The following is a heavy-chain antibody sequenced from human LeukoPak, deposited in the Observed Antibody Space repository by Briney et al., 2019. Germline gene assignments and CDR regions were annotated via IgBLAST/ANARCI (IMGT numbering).Heavy chain of an antibody. V-gene: IGHV1-69*01. D-gene: IGHD2-2*01. CDR1: GGTFSSYA. Sequence: ASVKVSCKASGGTFSSYALSWVRQAPGQGLEWMGGIIPIFGTANYAQKFQGRVTLTADESTSTAYMELSSLRSEDTAVYYCARDLSAYCSSTSCQDNWFDPWGQGTLVTVSS. J-gene: IGHJ5*02. CDR3: ARDLSAYCSSTSCQDNWFDP. CDR2: IIPIFGTA.